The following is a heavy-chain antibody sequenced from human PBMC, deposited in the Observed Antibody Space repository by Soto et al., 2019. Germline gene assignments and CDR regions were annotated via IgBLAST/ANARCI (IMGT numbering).Heavy chain of an antibody. D-gene: IGHD3-10*01. CDR3: ARELFGRSVWFGP. J-gene: IGHJ5*02. V-gene: IGHV1-69*04. CDR1: GGTFSSYT. CDR2: IIPILGIA. Sequence: SVKVSCKASGGTFSSYTISWVRQAPGQGLEWMGRIIPILGIANYAQKFQGGVTITADKSTSTAYMELSSLRSEDTAVYYCARELFGRSVWFGPWGQGTLVTVSS.